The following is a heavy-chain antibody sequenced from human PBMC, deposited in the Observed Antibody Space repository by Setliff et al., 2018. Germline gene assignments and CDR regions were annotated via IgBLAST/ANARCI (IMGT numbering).Heavy chain of an antibody. CDR1: GGSISSSSYY. V-gene: IGHV4-39*07. D-gene: IGHD3-10*01. J-gene: IGHJ4*02. CDR2: IYYSGST. CDR3: VRGYYYGSGTDY. Sequence: SETLSLTCTVSGGSISSSSYYWGWIRQPPGKGLEWIGSIYYSGSTYYNPSLKSRVTISVDTSKNQFSLKLSSVTAADTAVYYCVRGYYYGSGTDYWGQGTLVTVSS.